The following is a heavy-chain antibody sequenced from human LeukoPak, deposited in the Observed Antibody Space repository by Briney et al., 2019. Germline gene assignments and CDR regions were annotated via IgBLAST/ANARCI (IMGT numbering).Heavy chain of an antibody. D-gene: IGHD6-19*01. V-gene: IGHV3-48*03. CDR1: RVSFSRDK. CDR2: ISSSGSTR. J-gene: IGHJ4*02. Sequence: PGGALRVSCGASRVSFSRDKMSSVRPRPGGGLEWVSYISSSGSTRNDADSVKGRFTISRDNAKTSLYLQMNSLRADDTGVYYCARDSGAVAFDYWGQGTLVTVSS. CDR3: ARDSGAVAFDY.